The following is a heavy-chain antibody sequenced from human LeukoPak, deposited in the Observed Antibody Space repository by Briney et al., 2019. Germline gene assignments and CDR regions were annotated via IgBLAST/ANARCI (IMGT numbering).Heavy chain of an antibody. CDR1: GFRISNYW. J-gene: IGHJ4*02. V-gene: IGHV5-51*01. CDR3: ARRANRDGYNYDYYDY. D-gene: IGHD5-24*01. Sequence: GESLKISCQASGFRISNYWIGWVRQMPGEGLEWMAIIYAGDSGTRYSPSFEGRVTVSADKSINTAYMQWSSLKASDTAVYYCARRANRDGYNYDYYDYWGQGTLVSVSS. CDR2: IYAGDSGT.